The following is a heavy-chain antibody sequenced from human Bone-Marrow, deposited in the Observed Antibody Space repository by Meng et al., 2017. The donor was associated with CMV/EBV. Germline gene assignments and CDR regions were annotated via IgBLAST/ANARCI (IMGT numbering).Heavy chain of an antibody. J-gene: IGHJ6*02. CDR1: GFTFSTYW. Sequence: GESLKISCAASGFTFSTYWMGWVRQAPGKGLEWVANIKQDGSEKYYVDSVKGRFTISRDNAKNSLYLQMHSLRAEDTAVYYCARLRGYQLPRSYYYYGMDVWGQGTTVTVSS. CDR2: IKQDGSEK. V-gene: IGHV3-7*01. CDR3: ARLRGYQLPRSYYYYGMDV. D-gene: IGHD2-2*01.